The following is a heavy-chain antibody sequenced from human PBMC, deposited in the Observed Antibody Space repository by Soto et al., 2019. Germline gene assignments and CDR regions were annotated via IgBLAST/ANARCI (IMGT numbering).Heavy chain of an antibody. D-gene: IGHD3-10*01. Sequence: GGSLRLSCAASGFTFSDFWMTWVRQAPGKGLQWVARLSQDGSATYHVDSVKGRFTISRDNAKNSLFLQMNSLRAEDTAVYYCATIQGGSFDSWGQGTQVTVSS. J-gene: IGHJ4*02. CDR1: GFTFSDFW. V-gene: IGHV3-7*01. CDR3: ATIQGGSFDS. CDR2: LSQDGSAT.